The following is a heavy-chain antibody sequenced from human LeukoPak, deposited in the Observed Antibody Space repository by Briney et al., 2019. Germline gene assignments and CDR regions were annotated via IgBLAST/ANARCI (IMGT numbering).Heavy chain of an antibody. CDR2: TYYRSKWCN. Sequence: SQTLSLTCAISGDSVSRNTAAWNWIRQSPSRGLEWLGRTYYRSKWCNDYAVSVKSLITINPDTSKNQFSLQLNSVTPEDTAVYYCARGADYYFYMDVWGKGTTVTVSS. J-gene: IGHJ6*03. V-gene: IGHV6-1*01. CDR1: GDSVSRNTAA. CDR3: ARGADYYFYMDV.